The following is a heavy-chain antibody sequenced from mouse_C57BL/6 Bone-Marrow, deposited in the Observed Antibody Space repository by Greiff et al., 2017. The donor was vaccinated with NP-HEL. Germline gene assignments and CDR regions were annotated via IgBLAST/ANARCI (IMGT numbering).Heavy chain of an antibody. CDR2: IYPRSGNT. Sequence: QVQLKQSGAELARPGASVKLSCKASGYTFTSYGISWVKQRTGQGLEWIGEIYPRSGNTYYNEKFKGKATLTADKSSSTAYMELRSLTSEDSAAYFCAGVDWFAYWGQGTLVTVSA. V-gene: IGHV1-81*01. CDR1: GYTFTSYG. J-gene: IGHJ3*01. CDR3: AGVDWFAY.